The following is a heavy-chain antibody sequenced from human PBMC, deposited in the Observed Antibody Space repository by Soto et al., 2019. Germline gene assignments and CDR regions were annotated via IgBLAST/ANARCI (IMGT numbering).Heavy chain of an antibody. CDR3: ARERTDYYYYYGMDV. Sequence: QVQLVESGGGVVQPGRSLRLSCAASGFTFSSYGMHWVRQAPGKGLEWVAVIRYDGSNKYYADSVKCRFTISRDNSKNTLYLHINSLRAEDTAVYYCARERTDYYYYYGMDVWGHGTTVTVSS. V-gene: IGHV3-33*01. D-gene: IGHD1-1*01. CDR2: IRYDGSNK. CDR1: GFTFSSYG. J-gene: IGHJ6*02.